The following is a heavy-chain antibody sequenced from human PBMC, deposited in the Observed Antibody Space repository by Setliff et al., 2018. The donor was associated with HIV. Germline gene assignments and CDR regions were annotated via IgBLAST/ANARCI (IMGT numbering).Heavy chain of an antibody. CDR3: VREVRAAYKGPLWFGQSDPRPDTFDI. J-gene: IGHJ3*02. CDR1: GLILPSNY. Sequence: ASVKVSCKASGLILPSNYMHWVRQAPGQGLEWMGWINPYSGGTEYAQNFQGWVTMTRDTSITTAYMELSRLTSDDTALYFCVREVRAAYKGPLWFGQSDPRPDTFDIWGQGTMVTVS. CDR2: INPYSGGT. V-gene: IGHV1-2*04. D-gene: IGHD3-10*01.